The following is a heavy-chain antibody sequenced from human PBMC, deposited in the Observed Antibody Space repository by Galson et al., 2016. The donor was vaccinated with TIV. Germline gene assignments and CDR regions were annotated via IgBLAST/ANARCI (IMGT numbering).Heavy chain of an antibody. CDR1: GFTFSSYA. CDR2: IKEDGREE. V-gene: IGHV3-7*03. D-gene: IGHD1-26*01. CDR3: AREKAVGPPLLDF. Sequence: SLRLSCAASGFTFSSYAMNWVRQAPGKGLEWVANIKEDGREEYYVDSVTGRFTVSRDNARNSLFLQMTSLRAEDKAIYYCAREKAVGPPLLDFWGQGVPVTVSP. J-gene: IGHJ4*02.